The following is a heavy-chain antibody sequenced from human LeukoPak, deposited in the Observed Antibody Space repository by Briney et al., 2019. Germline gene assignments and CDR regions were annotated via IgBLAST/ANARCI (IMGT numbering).Heavy chain of an antibody. CDR3: ARDLIDY. J-gene: IGHJ4*02. Sequence: GGSLRLSCAASGFTFSSYAMHWVRQAPGKGLEWVAVISYGGSNKYYADSVKGRFTISRDNSKNTLYLQMNSLRAEDTAVYYCARDLIDYWGQGTLVTVSS. CDR1: GFTFSSYA. V-gene: IGHV3-30-3*01. CDR2: ISYGGSNK.